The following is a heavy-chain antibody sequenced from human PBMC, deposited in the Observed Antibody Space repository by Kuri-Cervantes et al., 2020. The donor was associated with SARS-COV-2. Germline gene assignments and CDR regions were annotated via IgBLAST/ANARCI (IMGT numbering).Heavy chain of an antibody. Sequence: SETLSLTCTVSAGSISSSSYYWGWIRQPPGKGLEGIGSMYYSGSTFYNPSLKSRVTMSVDTSENQFSLKLSSVTAADTAVYYCARDRSSSGYSDYWGQGTLVTVSS. V-gene: IGHV4-39*02. CDR3: ARDRSSSGYSDY. J-gene: IGHJ4*02. CDR2: MYYSGST. D-gene: IGHD3-22*01. CDR1: AGSISSSSYY.